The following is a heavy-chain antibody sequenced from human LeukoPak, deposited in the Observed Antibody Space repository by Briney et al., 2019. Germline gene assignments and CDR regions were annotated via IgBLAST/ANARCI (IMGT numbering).Heavy chain of an antibody. V-gene: IGHV1-24*01. D-gene: IGHD1-1*01. CDR2: FDPEDGET. J-gene: IGHJ4*02. CDR1: GYTLTELS. Sequence: ASVKVSCKVSGYTLTELSMHWVRQAPGNGLEWMGGFDPEDGETIYAQKFQGRVTMTEDTSTDTAYMELSSLRSEDTAVYYCATGRTTGTPPYYFDYWGQGTLVTVSS. CDR3: ATGRTTGTPPYYFDY.